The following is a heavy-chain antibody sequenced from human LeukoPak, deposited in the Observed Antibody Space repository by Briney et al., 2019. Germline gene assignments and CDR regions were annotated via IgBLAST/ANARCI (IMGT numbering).Heavy chain of an antibody. V-gene: IGHV3-49*03. CDR1: GFTFDYYT. J-gene: IGHJ4*02. CDR3: SREVGGSYWDY. CDR2: IRSKVYGRTT. D-gene: IGHD1-26*01. Sequence: PGGSLRLSCTADGFTFDYYTMSWFRPAPGVGLEWVGLIRSKVYGRTTEHAASVRGRFTISRDDSKSIVYLQMNSLKNEDTALYYCSREVGGSYWDYWGQGNQVTVSS.